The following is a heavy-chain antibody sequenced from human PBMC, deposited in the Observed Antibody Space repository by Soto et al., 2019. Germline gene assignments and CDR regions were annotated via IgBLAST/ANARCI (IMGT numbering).Heavy chain of an antibody. CDR2: ISSSSSYI. CDR1: GFTFSSYS. CDR3: ARDSITIFGVVTLDY. V-gene: IGHV3-21*01. D-gene: IGHD3-3*01. Sequence: PGGSLRLSCAASGFTFSSYSMNWVRQAPGKGLEWVSSISSSSSYIYYADSVKGRFTISRDNAKNSLYLQMNSLRAEDTAVYYCARDSITIFGVVTLDYWGQGTLVTVSS. J-gene: IGHJ4*02.